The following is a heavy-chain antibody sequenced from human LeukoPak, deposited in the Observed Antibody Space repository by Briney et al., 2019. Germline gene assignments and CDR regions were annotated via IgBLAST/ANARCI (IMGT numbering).Heavy chain of an antibody. CDR2: ISYDGSNK. V-gene: IGHV3-30-3*01. Sequence: GRSLRLSCAASGFTFSSYAMHWVRQAPGKGLEWVAVISYDGSNKYYADSVKGRFTISRDNSKNTLYLQMNSLRAEDTAVYYCARVPGLDSSGCLDYWGQGTLVAVSS. J-gene: IGHJ4*02. CDR3: ARVPGLDSSGCLDY. CDR1: GFTFSSYA. D-gene: IGHD3-22*01.